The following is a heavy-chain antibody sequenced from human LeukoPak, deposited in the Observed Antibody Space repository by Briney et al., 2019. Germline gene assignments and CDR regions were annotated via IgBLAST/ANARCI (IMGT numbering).Heavy chain of an antibody. CDR2: IYPADSDT. J-gene: IGHJ4*02. CDR1: GYSFTDYW. V-gene: IGHV5-51*01. Sequence: GESLKISCQGSGYSFTDYWIAWVRQKPGKGLEWMGVIYPADSDTRYNPSFQGQVTVSADKSISAAYLHWSSLQASDSGVYYCARQHYYDNSGSDYWGQGTQVTVSS. CDR3: ARQHYYDNSGSDY. D-gene: IGHD3-22*01.